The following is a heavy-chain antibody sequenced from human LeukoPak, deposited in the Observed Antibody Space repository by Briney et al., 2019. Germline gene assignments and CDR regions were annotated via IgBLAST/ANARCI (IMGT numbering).Heavy chain of an antibody. V-gene: IGHV3-11*01. CDR3: ARRRDYFDY. Sequence: GGSLRLSCVVSGFDLSDYYMSWIRQAPGKGLEWISYISSSGGNIYFADSVKGRFTLSRDNARGSLYLQMNSLRADDTAIYYCARRRDYFDYWGQGTLVTVSS. J-gene: IGHJ4*02. CDR2: ISSSGGNI. CDR1: GFDLSDYY.